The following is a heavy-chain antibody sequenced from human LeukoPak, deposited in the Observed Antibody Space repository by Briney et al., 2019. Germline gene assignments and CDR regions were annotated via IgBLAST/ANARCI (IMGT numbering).Heavy chain of an antibody. Sequence: ASVKVSCKASGYTFTSYDINWVRQATGQGLEWMGWMNPNSGHTGSAQKFQGRVTITRDTSISTVYMELCSLRSEDTAVYYCARNVAGTGDFDYWGQGTLVTVSS. V-gene: IGHV1-8*03. CDR2: MNPNSGHT. CDR1: GYTFTSYD. J-gene: IGHJ4*02. CDR3: ARNVAGTGDFDY. D-gene: IGHD6-19*01.